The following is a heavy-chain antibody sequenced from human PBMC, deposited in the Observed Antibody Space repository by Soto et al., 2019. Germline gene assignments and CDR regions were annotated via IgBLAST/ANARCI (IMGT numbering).Heavy chain of an antibody. CDR1: GGSIGSGGYY. D-gene: IGHD2-2*01. V-gene: IGHV4-31*03. CDR2: IYYSGST. J-gene: IGHJ5*02. Sequence: SETLSLTCTVSGGSIGSGGYYWSWIRQHPGKGLEWIGYIYYSGSTYYNPSLKSRVTISVDTSKNQFSLKLSSVTAADTAVYYCARGLRYCSSTSCFPNWFDPWGQGTLVTVSS. CDR3: ARGLRYCSSTSCFPNWFDP.